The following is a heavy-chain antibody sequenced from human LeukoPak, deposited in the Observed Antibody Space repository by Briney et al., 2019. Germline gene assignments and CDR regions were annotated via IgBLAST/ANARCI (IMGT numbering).Heavy chain of an antibody. CDR3: ARDFRYDSSGSASPGYDY. Sequence: GRSLRLSCAASGFTFSSYGMHWVRQAPGKGLEWVAVIWYDGSNKYCADSVKGRFTISRDNSKNTLYLQMNSLRAEDTAVYYCARDFRYDSSGSASPGYDYWGQGTLVTVSS. J-gene: IGHJ4*02. V-gene: IGHV3-33*01. D-gene: IGHD3-22*01. CDR1: GFTFSSYG. CDR2: IWYDGSNK.